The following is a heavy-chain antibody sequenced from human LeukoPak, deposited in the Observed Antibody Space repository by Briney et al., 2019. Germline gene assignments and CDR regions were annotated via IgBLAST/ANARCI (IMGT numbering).Heavy chain of an antibody. CDR2: IYYSGST. V-gene: IGHV4-34*01. D-gene: IGHD3-22*01. J-gene: IGHJ4*02. CDR1: GGSFSGYY. Sequence: SETLSLTCAVYGGSFSGYYWSWLRQPPGKGLEGIGGIYYSGSTYYNPSLKSRVTISVDTSKNQFSLKLSSVSAADTAVYYCARGGYDSSGYYLGTYYFDYWGQGTLVTVSS. CDR3: ARGGYDSSGYYLGTYYFDY.